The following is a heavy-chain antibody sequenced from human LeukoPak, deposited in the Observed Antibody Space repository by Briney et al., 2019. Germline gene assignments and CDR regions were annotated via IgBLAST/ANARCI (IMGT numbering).Heavy chain of an antibody. J-gene: IGHJ4*02. CDR3: ARAVESVTVDFDY. CDR2: IYYSGST. D-gene: IGHD2-21*02. V-gene: IGHV4-59*01. CDR1: GGSISSYY. Sequence: SETLSLTCTVSGGSISSYYWSWIRQPPGKGLEWIGYIYYSGSTNYNPSLKSRVTISVDTSKNQFSLKLSSVTAADTAVYYCARAVESVTVDFDYWGQGTLVTVSS.